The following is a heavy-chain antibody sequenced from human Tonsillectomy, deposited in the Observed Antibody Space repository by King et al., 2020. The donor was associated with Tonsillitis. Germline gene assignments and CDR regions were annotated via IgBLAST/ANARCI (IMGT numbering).Heavy chain of an antibody. CDR3: ARASLRANCGGDCYSLDY. J-gene: IGHJ4*02. Sequence: QVQLQESGPGLVKPSQTLSLTCAVSGGSISSGGYSWSWIRQPPGKGLEWIGYIYYSGSTYYNPSLKSRVTISVDKSKNQFSLKLSSVTAADTAVSYCARASLRANCGGDCYSLDYWGQGTLVTVSS. CDR1: GGSISSGGYS. D-gene: IGHD2-21*02. V-gene: IGHV4-30-4*07. CDR2: IYYSGST.